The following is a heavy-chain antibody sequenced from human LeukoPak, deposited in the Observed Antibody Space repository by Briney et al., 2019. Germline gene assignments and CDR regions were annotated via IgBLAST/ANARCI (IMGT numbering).Heavy chain of an antibody. D-gene: IGHD1-26*01. Sequence: GASVKVSCKASGYTFYNYFMNWVRQAPGQGLEWMGRINPNRGGTSYAQTFQDRVTMTWDTSISTAYMELSSLRSGDTAIYYCARDRQSGSYDGAVNYWGQGTLVTVSS. CDR1: GYTFYNYF. CDR2: INPNRGGT. CDR3: ARDRQSGSYDGAVNY. J-gene: IGHJ4*02. V-gene: IGHV1-2*06.